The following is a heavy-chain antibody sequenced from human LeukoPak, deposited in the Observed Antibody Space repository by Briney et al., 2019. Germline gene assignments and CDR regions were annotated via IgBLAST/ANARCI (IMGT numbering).Heavy chain of an antibody. CDR3: ARLATNGGYGY. D-gene: IGHD5-12*01. Sequence: PGGSLRLSCAASGFTFSSYSMNWVRQAPGKGLEWVSSISSSSSYISYAGSVKGRFTISRDNAKNSLYLQMNSLRTEDTAVYYCARLATNGGYGYWGQGTLVTVSS. J-gene: IGHJ4*02. V-gene: IGHV3-21*01. CDR2: ISSSSSYI. CDR1: GFTFSSYS.